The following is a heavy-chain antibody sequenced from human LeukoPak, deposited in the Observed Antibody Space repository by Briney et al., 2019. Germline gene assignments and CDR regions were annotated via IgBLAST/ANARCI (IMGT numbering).Heavy chain of an antibody. D-gene: IGHD6-13*01. V-gene: IGHV1-69*02. Sequence: GASVKVSCKASGYTFTGYYMHWVRQAPGQGLEWMGRIIPILGIANYAQKFQGRVTITADKSTSTAYMELSSLRSEDTAVYYCARPSGDSSSWYWFDPWGQGTLVTVSS. CDR1: GYTFTGYY. CDR2: IIPILGIA. CDR3: ARPSGDSSSWYWFDP. J-gene: IGHJ5*02.